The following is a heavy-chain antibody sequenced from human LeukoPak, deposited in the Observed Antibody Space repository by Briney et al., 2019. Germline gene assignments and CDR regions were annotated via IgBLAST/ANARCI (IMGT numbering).Heavy chain of an antibody. D-gene: IGHD3-3*01. Sequence: KSSETLSLTCTVSGGSISSYYWSWIRQPPGKGLEWIGYIYYSGSTNYNPSLKSRVTISVDTSKNQFSLKLSSVTAADTAVYYCARVRDFGAFDIWGQGTMVTVSS. V-gene: IGHV4-59*13. CDR3: ARVRDFGAFDI. CDR1: GGSISSYY. CDR2: IYYSGST. J-gene: IGHJ3*02.